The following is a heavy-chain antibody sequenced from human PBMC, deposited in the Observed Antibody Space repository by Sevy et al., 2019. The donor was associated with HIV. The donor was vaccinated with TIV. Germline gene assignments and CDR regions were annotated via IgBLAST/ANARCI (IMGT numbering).Heavy chain of an antibody. CDR1: GFTFSSYG. D-gene: IGHD2-15*01. V-gene: IGHV3-30*03. J-gene: IGHJ4*02. CDR2: IYYDGSNK. Sequence: GGSLRLSCAASGFTFSSYGMHWVRQAPGKGLEWVAVIYYDGSNKYYADSVKGRFTISRDNTKNTLYLQMNSLRAEDTAVYYCVGYCSGGSCKTLYYFDYWGQGTLVTVSS. CDR3: VGYCSGGSCKTLYYFDY.